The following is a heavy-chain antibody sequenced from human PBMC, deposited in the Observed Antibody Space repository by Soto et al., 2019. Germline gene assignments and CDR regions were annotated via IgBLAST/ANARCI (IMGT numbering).Heavy chain of an antibody. D-gene: IGHD3-3*01. CDR2: IYYSGST. CDR3: ARHKSSYDFWSGASYYYMDV. J-gene: IGHJ6*03. CDR1: GGSISTYS. Sequence: QVQLQESGPGLVKPSETLSLTCTVSGGSISTYSWSWIRQPPGKGLEWIGYIYYSGSTNHNPSLKSRVTISVDTSQNQFSLKLSSVTAADTAVYYCARHKSSYDFWSGASYYYMDVWGKGTTVTVSS. V-gene: IGHV4-59*08.